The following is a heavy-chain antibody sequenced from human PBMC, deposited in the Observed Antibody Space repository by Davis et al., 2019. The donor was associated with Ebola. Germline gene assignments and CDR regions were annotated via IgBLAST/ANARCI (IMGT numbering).Heavy chain of an antibody. CDR3: ARGSLSDSSPIDH. CDR2: IPHSGSA. J-gene: IGHJ1*01. V-gene: IGHV4-38-2*02. Sequence: SETLSLTCTVSGASISNTDDYFWAWIRQPPGKGLEWIGGIPHSGSAYYNPSLKSPVTISVDTSKNQFSLKLNSATAADTAVYYCARGSLSDSSPIDHWGQGTLATVSS. CDR1: GASISNTDDYF. D-gene: IGHD3-22*01.